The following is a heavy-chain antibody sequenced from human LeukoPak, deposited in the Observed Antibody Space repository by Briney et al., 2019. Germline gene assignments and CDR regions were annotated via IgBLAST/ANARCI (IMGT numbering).Heavy chain of an antibody. CDR1: GFTFSGYS. V-gene: IGHV3-21*01. CDR3: AREADRGGWFGAGLDP. Sequence: GGSLRLSCAASGFTFSGYSMNWVRQAPGKGLEWVSSISSSGDYMYYADSLKGRFTISRDNAKNSVYLQMNGLRAEDTALYYCAREADRGGWFGAGLDPWGQGTLVTVSS. D-gene: IGHD3-10*01. J-gene: IGHJ5*02. CDR2: ISSSGDYM.